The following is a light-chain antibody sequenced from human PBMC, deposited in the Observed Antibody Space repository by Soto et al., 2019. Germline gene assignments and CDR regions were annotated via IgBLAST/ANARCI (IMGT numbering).Light chain of an antibody. V-gene: IGKV3D-20*01. CDR2: DVS. CDR3: KQCSSSPALA. J-gene: IGKJ4*01. CDR1: ESVRSWY. Sequence: LTQSRATVSLSTGEDPTGRRVTSESVRSWYLAWYQQKAGLAPRLVIYDVSRRATGIPDRFSGSWSGTDFALAISLLSPEDFAVYYRKQCSSSPALAFGGGTKVDIK.